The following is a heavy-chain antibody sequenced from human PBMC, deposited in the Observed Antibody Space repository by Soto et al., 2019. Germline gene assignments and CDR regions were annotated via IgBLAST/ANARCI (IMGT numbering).Heavy chain of an antibody. D-gene: IGHD6-13*01. CDR2: IHYSGST. Sequence: SETLSLTCTVSGGSISSSSYYWGWIRQPPGKGLEWIGCIHYSGSTYYNPSLRSRVTSSVDTPKNQFSLKVTSVTAADTAVYYCARRLFTSTWPSYFDYWGQGTPVTVSS. CDR1: GGSISSSSYY. V-gene: IGHV4-39*01. CDR3: ARRLFTSTWPSYFDY. J-gene: IGHJ4*02.